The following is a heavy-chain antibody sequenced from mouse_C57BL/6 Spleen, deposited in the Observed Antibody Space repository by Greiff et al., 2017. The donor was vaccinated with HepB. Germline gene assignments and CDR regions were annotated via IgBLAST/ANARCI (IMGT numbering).Heavy chain of an antibody. V-gene: IGHV5-16*01. CDR1: GFTFSDYY. D-gene: IGHD2-3*01. CDR2: INYDGSST. CDR3: ASYDGYFDY. J-gene: IGHJ2*01. Sequence: EVQVVESEGGLVQPGSSMKLSCTASGFTFSDYYMTWVRQVPEKGLEWVANINYDGSSTYYLDSLKSRFIISRDNAKNILYLQMSSLKSEDTATYYCASYDGYFDYWGQGTTLTVSS.